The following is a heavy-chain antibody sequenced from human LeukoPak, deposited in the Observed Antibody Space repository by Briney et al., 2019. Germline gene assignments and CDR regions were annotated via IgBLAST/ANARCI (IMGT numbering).Heavy chain of an antibody. J-gene: IGHJ4*02. CDR1: GYKFANYW. CDR2: IYPDDSDS. CDR3: ARLMGTAYSSFDY. D-gene: IGHD3-22*01. V-gene: IGHV5-51*07. Sequence: GESLKISCRGSGYKFANYWIGWVQQRPGQGLEWMGIIYPDDSDSRYSPSFQGQVTISADKSITTAYLQWSSLKASDTAVYYCARLMGTAYSSFDYWGQGSQVIVSS.